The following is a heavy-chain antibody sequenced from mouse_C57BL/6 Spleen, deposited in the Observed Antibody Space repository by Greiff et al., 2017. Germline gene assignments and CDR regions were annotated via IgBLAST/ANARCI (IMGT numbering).Heavy chain of an antibody. CDR1: GYTFTSYG. CDR3: ARWTITTVPYFDY. V-gene: IGHV1-81*01. CDR2: IYPRSGNT. Sequence: VHLVESGAELARPGASVKLSCKASGYTFTSYGISWVKQRTGQGLEWIGEIYPRSGNTYYNEKFKGKATLTADKSSSTAYMELRSLTSEDSAVYFCARWTITTVPYFDYWGQGTTLTVSS. J-gene: IGHJ2*01. D-gene: IGHD1-1*01.